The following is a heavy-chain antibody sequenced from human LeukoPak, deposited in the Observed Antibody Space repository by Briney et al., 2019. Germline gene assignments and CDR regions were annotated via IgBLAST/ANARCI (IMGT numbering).Heavy chain of an antibody. D-gene: IGHD3-10*01. CDR3: ARRFRGVIITIDYFDY. CDR2: MNPNSGNT. V-gene: IGHV1-8*01. J-gene: IGHJ4*02. CDR1: GYTLTSYD. Sequence: ASVKVSCKASGYTLTSYDINWVRQATGQGLEWMGWMNPNSGNTGYAQKFQGRVTMTRNTSTSTAYMELSSLRSEDTAVYYCARRFRGVIITIDYFDYWGQGTLVTVSS.